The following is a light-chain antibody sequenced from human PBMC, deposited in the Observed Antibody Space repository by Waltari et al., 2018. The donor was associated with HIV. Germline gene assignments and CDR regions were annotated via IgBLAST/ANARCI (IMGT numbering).Light chain of an antibody. CDR1: SSNIGSKY. CDR2: RNN. J-gene: IGLJ1*01. V-gene: IGLV1-47*01. Sequence: QSVLTQPPSASGTPGQRVTISCSGSSSNIGSKYVYWYQQLPGTAPKLLIYRNNQRPSGVPDRFSGSKSGTSASLAISGLRSEDEADYYCAAWVDSLSVVYVFGTGTKVTVL. CDR3: AAWVDSLSVVYV.